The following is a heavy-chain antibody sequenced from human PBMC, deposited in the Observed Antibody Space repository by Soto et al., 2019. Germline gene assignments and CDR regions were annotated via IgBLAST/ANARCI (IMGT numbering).Heavy chain of an antibody. CDR2: ISAYNGNT. Sequence: ASVKVSCKASGYTFTSYGISWVRQAPGQGLEWMGWISAYNGNTNYAQKLQGRVTMTTDTSTSTAYMELRSLRSDDTAVYYCVRVSLAARPLEYWGQGTLVTVSS. J-gene: IGHJ4*02. V-gene: IGHV1-18*01. D-gene: IGHD6-6*01. CDR3: VRVSLAARPLEY. CDR1: GYTFTSYG.